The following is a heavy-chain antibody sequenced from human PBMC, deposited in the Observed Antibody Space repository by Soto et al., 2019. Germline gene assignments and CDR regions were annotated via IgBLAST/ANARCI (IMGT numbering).Heavy chain of an antibody. V-gene: IGHV3-23*01. CDR1: GFTFSSYA. J-gene: IGHJ4*02. Sequence: EVQLLESGGGLVQPGGSLRLSCAASGFTFSSYAMSWVRQAPGKGLEWVSAISGSGGSTYYADSVKGRFTISRDNSKNTLYLQMNSLRAEDTAVYYCAAAWDDFWSGPNFPSIDYWGRGTLVTVSS. CDR3: AAAWDDFWSGPNFPSIDY. D-gene: IGHD3-3*01. CDR2: ISGSGGST.